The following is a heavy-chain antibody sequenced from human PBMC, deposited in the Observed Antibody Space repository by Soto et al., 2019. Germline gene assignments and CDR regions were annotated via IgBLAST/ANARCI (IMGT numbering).Heavy chain of an antibody. CDR3: ATNYGSGYRAFDY. CDR2: INPILSMS. Sequence: QVQLVQSGAEVKKPGSSVKVSCKASGDTFSFYTINWVRQAPGLGLEWMGRINPILSMSNYTQKFQGRVTLTADKSTSTAYMELSSLRSDDTARYYCATNYGSGYRAFDYWGQGALVTVSS. CDR1: GDTFSFYT. V-gene: IGHV1-69*02. D-gene: IGHD3-10*01. J-gene: IGHJ4*02.